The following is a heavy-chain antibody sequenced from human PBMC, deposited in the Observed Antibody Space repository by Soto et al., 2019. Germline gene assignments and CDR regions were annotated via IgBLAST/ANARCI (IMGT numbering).Heavy chain of an antibody. CDR1: GFTVSSHY. D-gene: IGHD2-21*02. CDR2: IYSGGST. CDR3: ARDYYGGNSRYFDL. J-gene: IGHJ2*01. Sequence: GGSLRLSCAAPGFTVSSHYMSWVRQAPGKGLEWVSVIYSGGSTYYTDSVKGRFTISRDNSKNTLFLQMNSLRAEDTAVYYCARDYYGGNSRYFDLWGRGTLVTVSS. V-gene: IGHV3-66*01.